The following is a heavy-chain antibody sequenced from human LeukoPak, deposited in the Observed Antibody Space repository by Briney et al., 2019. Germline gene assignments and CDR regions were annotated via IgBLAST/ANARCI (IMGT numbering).Heavy chain of an antibody. CDR1: GGSISSGGYY. V-gene: IGHV4-31*03. CDR2: IYYSGST. J-gene: IGHJ3*02. CDR3: ARRRVVVASTDGASGAFDI. D-gene: IGHD2-15*01. Sequence: SETLSLTCTDSGGSISSGGYYWSWIRQHPGKGLEWIGYIYYSGSTYYNPSLKSRVTISVDTSKNQFSLKLSSVTAADTAVYFCARRRVVVASTDGASGAFDIWGQGTMVTVSS.